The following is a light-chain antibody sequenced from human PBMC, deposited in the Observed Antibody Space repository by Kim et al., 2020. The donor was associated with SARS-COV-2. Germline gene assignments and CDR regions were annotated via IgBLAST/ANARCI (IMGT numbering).Light chain of an antibody. V-gene: IGLV2-11*03. J-gene: IGLJ1*01. CDR1: SNDVGVYNS. CDR3: CSFAGTYTFV. CDR2: DVT. Sequence: GQSVTISCTGTSNDVGVYNSVSWYQQRPGKAPKVMIYDVTKRPSGVPDRFSGSKSGNTASLTISGLQAEDEADYYCCSFAGTYTFVFGTGTKVTVL.